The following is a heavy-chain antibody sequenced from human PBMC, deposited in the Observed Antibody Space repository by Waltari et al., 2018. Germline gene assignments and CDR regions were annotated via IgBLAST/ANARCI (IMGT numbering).Heavy chain of an antibody. CDR3: LRRWFDS. Sequence: EVQLLESGGGLVQPGGSLRPSCAASGFTFTSFVMSWVRKAQRKGLEWVSAISPGGGVTYYADSVKGRFTVSRDNSKNTLYLQMNSLRAEDTAVYYCLRRWFDSWGQGTLVIVSS. CDR2: ISPGGGVT. V-gene: IGHV3-23*01. CDR1: GFTFTSFV. J-gene: IGHJ5*01.